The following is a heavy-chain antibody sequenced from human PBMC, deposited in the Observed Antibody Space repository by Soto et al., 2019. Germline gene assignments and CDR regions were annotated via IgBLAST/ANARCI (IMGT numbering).Heavy chain of an antibody. J-gene: IGHJ4*02. Sequence: QVQLQESGPGLVKPSETLSLTCAVSGGSISSYYWSWIRQPPGKGLEWIGYIYYSGSTNYNPSLQSRVTISVDTSKTPFSLRLRSVTAADAAVYYCARASGFYFDFWARGILVTVSS. V-gene: IGHV4-59*01. CDR1: GGSISSYY. CDR3: ARASGFYFDF. CDR2: IYYSGST. D-gene: IGHD3-10*01.